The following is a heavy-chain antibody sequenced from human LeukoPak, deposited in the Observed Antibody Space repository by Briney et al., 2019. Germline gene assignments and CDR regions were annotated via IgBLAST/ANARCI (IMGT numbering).Heavy chain of an antibody. CDR1: GLTVSGYW. D-gene: IGHD3-16*01. V-gene: IGHV3-7*01. CDR3: ARLGEKADFDY. CDR2: IKQDGSES. Sequence: PGGSLRLSCAASGLTVSGYWMSWVRQAPGKGLEWVANIKQDGSESYYVDSVKGRFTFSRDNAKNSLYLQINTLRAEDTAVYYCARLGEKADFDYWGQGTLVTVSS. J-gene: IGHJ4*02.